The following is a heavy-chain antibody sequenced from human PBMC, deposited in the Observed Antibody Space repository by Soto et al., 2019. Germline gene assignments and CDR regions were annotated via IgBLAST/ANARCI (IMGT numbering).Heavy chain of an antibody. CDR1: GFTFSSYG. CDR2: IWYDGSNK. V-gene: IGHV3-33*01. Sequence: GGSLRLSCAASGFTFSSYGMHWVRQAPGKGLEWVAVIWYDGSNKYYADSVKGRFTISRDNSKNTLYLQMNSLRAEDTAVYYCARSLRFLEWLTFDPWGQGTLVTVSS. CDR3: ARSLRFLEWLTFDP. D-gene: IGHD3-3*01. J-gene: IGHJ5*02.